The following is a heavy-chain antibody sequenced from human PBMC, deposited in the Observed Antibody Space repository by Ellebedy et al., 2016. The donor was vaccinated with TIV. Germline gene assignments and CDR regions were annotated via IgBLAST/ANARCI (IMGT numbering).Heavy chain of an antibody. CDR2: ISGSGGST. D-gene: IGHD1-26*01. Sequence: GESLKISCAASGFTFSSYAMSWVRQAPGKGLEWVSAISGSGGSTYYADSVKGRFTISRDNSKNTLYLQMNSLRAEDTAVYYCAKDPGRYAQSFDYWGQGTLVTVSS. J-gene: IGHJ4*02. CDR3: AKDPGRYAQSFDY. V-gene: IGHV3-23*01. CDR1: GFTFSSYA.